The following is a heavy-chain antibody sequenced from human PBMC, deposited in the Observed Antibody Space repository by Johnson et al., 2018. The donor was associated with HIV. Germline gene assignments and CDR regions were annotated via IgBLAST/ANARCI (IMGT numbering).Heavy chain of an antibody. CDR1: GFTFSSYG. CDR3: AREVAGDYGDSPGAFDI. Sequence: QVQLVESGGGVVQPGRSLRLSCAASGFTFSSYGMHWVRQAPGKGLEWVAVIWYDGSNKYYADSVKGRFTISRDNSKNTLYLQMNSLRAEDTAVYYCAREVAGDYGDSPGAFDIWGQGTMVTVSS. J-gene: IGHJ3*02. V-gene: IGHV3-33*01. D-gene: IGHD4-17*01. CDR2: IWYDGSNK.